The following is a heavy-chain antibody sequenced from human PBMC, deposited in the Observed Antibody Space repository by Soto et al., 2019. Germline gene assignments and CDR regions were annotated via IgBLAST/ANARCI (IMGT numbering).Heavy chain of an antibody. CDR3: AKKVNSGSGSQFFDY. V-gene: IGHV3-23*01. CDR1: GFTFSSYS. J-gene: IGHJ4*02. Sequence: PGGSLRLSCAASGFTFSSYSMSGVRQAPGEGLEWVSGFRSGGDDDTTYYADSVRGRFTISRDNSKNTLFLQMSSLRAEDTAIYYCAKKVNSGSGSQFFDYWGQGTLVTVSS. CDR2: FRSGGDDDTT. D-gene: IGHD3-10*01.